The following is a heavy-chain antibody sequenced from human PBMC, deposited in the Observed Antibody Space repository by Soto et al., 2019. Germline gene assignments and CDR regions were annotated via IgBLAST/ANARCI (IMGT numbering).Heavy chain of an antibody. V-gene: IGHV3-21*02. CDR3: RREEYDG. J-gene: IGHJ1*01. CDR1: GFIFSSYT. CDR2: ISRTGDYI. D-gene: IGHD1-26*01. Sequence: EVQLVQSGGGLVKPGGSLRLSCTASGFIFSSYTMSWVRQAPGKGLEWVSSISRTGDYIPYADSVKGRFTVSRDNAKNAVYLQLSSLRAEDSAVYYCRREEYDGWGQGTLVTVSS.